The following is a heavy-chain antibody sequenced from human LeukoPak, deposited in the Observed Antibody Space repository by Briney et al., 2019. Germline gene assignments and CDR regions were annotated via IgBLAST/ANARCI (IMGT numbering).Heavy chain of an antibody. V-gene: IGHV4-39*07. CDR1: GGSISSSSYY. J-gene: IGHJ4*02. CDR2: INYSGST. CDR3: ARGGGTYYDILTGYYRFDY. Sequence: SETLSLTCTVPGGSISSSSYYWGWIRQPPGKGLEWIGSINYSGSTFYNPSLKSRVTISVDTSKNPFSLKLSSVTAADTAVYYCARGGGTYYDILTGYYRFDYWGQGTLVTVSS. D-gene: IGHD3-9*01.